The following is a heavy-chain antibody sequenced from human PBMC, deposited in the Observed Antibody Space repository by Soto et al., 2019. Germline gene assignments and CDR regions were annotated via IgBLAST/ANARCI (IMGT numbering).Heavy chain of an antibody. J-gene: IGHJ4*02. CDR2: IIPILGIA. CDR1: GGTFSSYT. D-gene: IGHD3-22*01. Sequence: QVQLVQSGAEVKKPGSSVKVSCKASGGTFSSYTISWVRQAPGQGLEWMGRIIPILGIANYAQKFQGRVTITXXKXPXTAYMALSSLRSEDTAVYYCAREHYDSSGYYYDFDYWGQGTLVTVSS. V-gene: IGHV1-69*08. CDR3: AREHYDSSGYYYDFDY.